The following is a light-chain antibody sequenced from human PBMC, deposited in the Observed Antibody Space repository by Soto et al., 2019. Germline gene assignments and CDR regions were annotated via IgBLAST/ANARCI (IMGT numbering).Light chain of an antibody. J-gene: IGKJ3*01. Sequence: AWCQQKPDWAPRLLIYGACNGATGTPERFSGSGSVTDYTLTISRLEAEDFAGYYCQQDCNWPRTFGRGTGVDLK. V-gene: IGKV3-11*01. CDR2: GAC. CDR3: QQDCNWPRT.